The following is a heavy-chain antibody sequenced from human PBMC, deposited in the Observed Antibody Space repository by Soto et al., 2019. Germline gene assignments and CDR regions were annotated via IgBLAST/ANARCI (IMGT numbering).Heavy chain of an antibody. J-gene: IGHJ2*01. CDR3: FFQAEDGIRDYVPVSAFLLNRSSDL. D-gene: IGHD3-16*01. V-gene: IGHV3-23*01. CDR2: ISGSCGST. Sequence: KGMEWVSAISGSCGSTNYADSVKGRFTISRVNSKTTLYLQMNSLRGEDTAVYFFFFQAEDGIRDYVPVSAFLLNRSSDL.